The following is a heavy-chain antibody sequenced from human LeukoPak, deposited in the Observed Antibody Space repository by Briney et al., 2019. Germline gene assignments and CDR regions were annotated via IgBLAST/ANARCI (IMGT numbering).Heavy chain of an antibody. J-gene: IGHJ4*02. V-gene: IGHV3-7*03. Sequence: GGSLRLSCAASGFTFSSYWMSWVRQAPGKGLEWVANIKQDGSEKYYVDSVKGRFTISRDNAKNSLYLQMNSLRAEDTAVYYCARGRPPTYYFGSGTYYSDYWGQGTLVTVSS. D-gene: IGHD3-10*01. CDR2: IKQDGSEK. CDR1: GFTFSSYW. CDR3: ARGRPPTYYFGSGTYYSDY.